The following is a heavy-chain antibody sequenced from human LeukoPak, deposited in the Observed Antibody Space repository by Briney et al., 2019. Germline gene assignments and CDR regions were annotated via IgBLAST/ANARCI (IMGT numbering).Heavy chain of an antibody. Sequence: SETLSLTCTVSGASISGTDYYWTWTRHHPGEGLEWLGFIHSSGTIYYNPSLRSRLIISADTAKNQMSLKLSSMTAADTAVYYCAAGGDTAKGGKYWGQGTQVTVSS. J-gene: IGHJ4*02. V-gene: IGHV4-31*03. CDR1: GASISGTDYY. CDR3: AAGGDTAKGGKY. D-gene: IGHD5-18*01. CDR2: IHSSGTI.